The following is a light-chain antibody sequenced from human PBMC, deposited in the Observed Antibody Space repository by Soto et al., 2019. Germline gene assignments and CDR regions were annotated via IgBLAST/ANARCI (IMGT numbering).Light chain of an antibody. CDR3: VSYAGSNSVV. CDR2: EVS. CDR1: SSDVGGYKY. V-gene: IGLV2-8*01. J-gene: IGLJ2*01. Sequence: QSALTQPPSASGSPGQSVTISCTGTSSDVGGYKYVSWYQQHPGKAPKVMIYEVSKRPSGVPDRFSGSKSGNTASLTVSGLQADDEADYYCVSYAGSNSVVFGGGTKVTVL.